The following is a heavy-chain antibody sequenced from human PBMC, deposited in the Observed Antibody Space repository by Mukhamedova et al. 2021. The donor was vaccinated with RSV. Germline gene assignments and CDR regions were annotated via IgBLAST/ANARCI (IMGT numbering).Heavy chain of an antibody. J-gene: IGHJ5*02. Sequence: GGTTDYAAPVKGRFTISRDDSKNTLYLQMNSLTTEDTAVYYCTTADVREDYDILTGYYLGVTWGQGTLVTVSS. D-gene: IGHD3-9*01. CDR3: TTADVREDYDILTGYYLGVT. V-gene: IGHV3-15*01. CDR2: GGTT.